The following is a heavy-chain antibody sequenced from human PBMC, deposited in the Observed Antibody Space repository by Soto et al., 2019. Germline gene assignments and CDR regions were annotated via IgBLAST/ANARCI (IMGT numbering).Heavy chain of an antibody. D-gene: IGHD1-20*01. CDR1: GFSFSSYG. J-gene: IGHJ4*02. Sequence: GGSLRLSCAASGFSFSSYGMHWVRQAPGKGLEWVAVIWNDSSNKLYPDSVRGRFTASRDNSESTLFLQMNSLRAEDTAVYYCATSNWNFFDYWGQGALVTVSS. CDR2: IWNDSSNK. V-gene: IGHV3-33*03. CDR3: ATSNWNFFDY.